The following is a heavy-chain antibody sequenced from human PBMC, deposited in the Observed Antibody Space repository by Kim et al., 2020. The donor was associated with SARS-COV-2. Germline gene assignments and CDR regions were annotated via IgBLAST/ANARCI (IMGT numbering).Heavy chain of an antibody. V-gene: IGHV4-59*01. Sequence: SETLSLTCTVSGGSISSYYWSWIRQPPGKELEWIGYIYYSGSTNYNPSLKSRVTISVDTSKNQFSLKLSSVTAADTAVYYCATYYYDSSGYYGEYFQHWGQGTLVTVSS. CDR3: ATYYYDSSGYYGEYFQH. J-gene: IGHJ1*01. CDR1: GGSISSYY. CDR2: IYYSGST. D-gene: IGHD3-22*01.